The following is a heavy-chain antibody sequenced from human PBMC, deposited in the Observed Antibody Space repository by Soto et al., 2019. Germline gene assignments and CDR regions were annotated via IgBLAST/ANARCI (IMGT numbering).Heavy chain of an antibody. V-gene: IGHV4-59*01. CDR2: IYYSGST. CDR3: ARDMYGSGYGMDV. Sequence: LSLTCTVSGGSISSYYWSWIRQPPGKGLEWIGYIYYSGSTNYHPSLKSRVTISVGTSKNQFSLKLTSVTAADTAVYYCARDMYGSGYGMDVWGQGTTVTVSS. D-gene: IGHD3-10*01. J-gene: IGHJ6*02. CDR1: GGSISSYY.